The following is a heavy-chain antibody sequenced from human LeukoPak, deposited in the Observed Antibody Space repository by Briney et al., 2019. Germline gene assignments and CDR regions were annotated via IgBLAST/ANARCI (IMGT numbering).Heavy chain of an antibody. CDR1: GFTFSSYE. CDR3: ARSNFLYYFDY. CDR2: ISSSGSTI. J-gene: IGHJ4*02. V-gene: IGHV3-48*03. D-gene: IGHD4/OR15-4a*01. Sequence: GGSLRLSCAASGFTFSSYEMNWVRQAPGKGLQWVSYISSSGSTIYYADSVKGRFTISRDNAKNSLYLQMNSLRAEDTAVYYCARSNFLYYFDYWGQGTLVTVS.